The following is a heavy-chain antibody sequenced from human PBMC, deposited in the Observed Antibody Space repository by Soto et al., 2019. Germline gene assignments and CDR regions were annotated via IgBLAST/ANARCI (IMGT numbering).Heavy chain of an antibody. V-gene: IGHV1-18*01. D-gene: IGHD2-15*01. CDR2: ISTDNGNT. CDR1: GYTFTSYG. CDR3: ARDWYCGGGRCFNLFDP. Sequence: QVQLVQSGAEVKKPGASVKVSCKASGYTFTSYGISWVRQAPGQGLEWMGWISTDNGNTNLAQKFQGRVTMTTDTSTNTIYMELRSLRSDDTAVYYCARDWYCGGGRCFNLFDPWGQGTLVTVSS. J-gene: IGHJ5*02.